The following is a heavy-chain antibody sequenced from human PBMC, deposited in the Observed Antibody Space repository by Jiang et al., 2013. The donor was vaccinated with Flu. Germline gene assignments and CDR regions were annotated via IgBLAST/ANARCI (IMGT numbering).Heavy chain of an antibody. CDR1: GGSISSYY. V-gene: IGHV4-59*08. Sequence: LLKPSETLSLTCTVSGGSISSYYWSWFRQPPGKGLEWIGYIYYSGSTNSNSSLKSRVTISVDTSRNQFSLKLTSVTAADTAVYYCARPSLIGNYKGAFDIWGQGTMVTVSS. D-gene: IGHD1-7*01. J-gene: IGHJ3*02. CDR2: IYYSGST. CDR3: ARPSLIGNYKGAFDI.